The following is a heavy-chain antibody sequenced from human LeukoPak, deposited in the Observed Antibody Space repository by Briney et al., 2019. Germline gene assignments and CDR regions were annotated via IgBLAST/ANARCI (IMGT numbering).Heavy chain of an antibody. Sequence: GGSLRLSCAASGFTFSSYEMNWVRQAPGKGLEWVSYISSSGSTIYYADSVKGRFTISRDNSKNTLYLQMNSLRAEDTAVYYCEGGSGSYYLGGQGTLVTVSS. CDR2: ISSSGSTI. CDR1: GFTFSSYE. D-gene: IGHD3-10*01. CDR3: EGGSGSYYL. V-gene: IGHV3-48*03. J-gene: IGHJ4*02.